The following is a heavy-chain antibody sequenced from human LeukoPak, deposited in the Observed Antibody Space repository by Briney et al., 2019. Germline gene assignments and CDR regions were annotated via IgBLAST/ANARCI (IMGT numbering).Heavy chain of an antibody. CDR3: ARDGARYYFDY. J-gene: IGHJ4*02. V-gene: IGHV3-30-3*01. Sequence: GRSLRLSCAASGFTFSSYAMHWVRQAPGKGLEWVAAISYDGSNKYYADSVKGRFTISRDNSKNTLYLQMNSLRAEDTAVYYCARDGARYYFDYWGQGTLVTVSS. D-gene: IGHD1-26*01. CDR2: ISYDGSNK. CDR1: GFTFSSYA.